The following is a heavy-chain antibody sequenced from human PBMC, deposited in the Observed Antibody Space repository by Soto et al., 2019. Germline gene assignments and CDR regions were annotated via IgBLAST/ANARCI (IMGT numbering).Heavy chain of an antibody. Sequence: SETLSLTCTVSGGSISSYYWSWIRQPPGKGLEWIGYIYYSGSTNYNPSLKSRVTISVDTSKNQFSLKLGSVTAADTAVYYCARGSSSSSPYYFDYWGQGTLVTVSS. J-gene: IGHJ4*02. D-gene: IGHD6-6*01. CDR2: IYYSGST. V-gene: IGHV4-59*01. CDR3: ARGSSSSSPYYFDY. CDR1: GGSISSYY.